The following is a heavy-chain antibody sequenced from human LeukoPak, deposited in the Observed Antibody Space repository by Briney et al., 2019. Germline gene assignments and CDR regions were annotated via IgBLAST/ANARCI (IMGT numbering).Heavy chain of an antibody. Sequence: ASVKVSCTASGYTFTSYGISWVRQAPGQGLEWMGWISAYNGNTNYAQKLQGRVTMTTDTSTSTAYMELRSLRSDDTAVYYCAREAYSSGWARVLYFDYWGQGTLVTVSS. CDR2: ISAYNGNT. J-gene: IGHJ4*02. CDR1: GYTFTSYG. CDR3: AREAYSSGWARVLYFDY. V-gene: IGHV1-18*01. D-gene: IGHD6-19*01.